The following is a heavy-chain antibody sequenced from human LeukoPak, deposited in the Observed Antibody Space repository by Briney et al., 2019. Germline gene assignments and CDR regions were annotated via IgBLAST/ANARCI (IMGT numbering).Heavy chain of an antibody. D-gene: IGHD5-18*01. V-gene: IGHV1-2*02. Sequence: ASVKVSCKASGYTFTDYYMHWVRQAPGQGLEWMGWINPNSGGTNYALKFQDRVTMTRDTSISTAYMELSRLRSDDTAVYYCARDNFFGFSYSWHFDYWGLGTLVTVSS. CDR1: GYTFTDYY. CDR3: ARDNFFGFSYSWHFDY. J-gene: IGHJ4*02. CDR2: INPNSGGT.